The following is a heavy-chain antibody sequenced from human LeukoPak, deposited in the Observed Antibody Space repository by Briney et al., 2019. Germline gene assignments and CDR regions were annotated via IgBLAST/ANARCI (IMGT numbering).Heavy chain of an antibody. V-gene: IGHV7-4-1*02. CDR2: INTNTGNP. CDR3: AREEYGSGSYYFGFDY. D-gene: IGHD3-10*01. CDR1: GYTFTSYA. J-gene: IGHJ4*02. Sequence: ASVKVSCKASGYTFTSYAMNWVRQAPGQGLEWMGWINTNTGNPTYAQGFTGRFVFSLDTSVSTAYLQISSLKAEDTAVYYCAREEYGSGSYYFGFDYWGQGTLVTVSS.